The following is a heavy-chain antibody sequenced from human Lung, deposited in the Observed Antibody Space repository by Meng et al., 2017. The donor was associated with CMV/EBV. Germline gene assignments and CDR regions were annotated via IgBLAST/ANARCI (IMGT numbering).Heavy chain of an antibody. CDR1: GDSSTNQDW. J-gene: IGHJ1*01. CDR2: NPQRGIS. CDR3: LRRSGGSV. Sequence: GSGTAQAIPRQTLPRTCAVSGDSSTNQDWWAWVHKPPGEGLERIGENPQRGISAYNPSLKSRVSMSIDKSKNQFSLKLTSVTAADTAVYHCLRRSGGSVWGQGTLVTVSS. D-gene: IGHD3-10*01. V-gene: IGHV4-4*02.